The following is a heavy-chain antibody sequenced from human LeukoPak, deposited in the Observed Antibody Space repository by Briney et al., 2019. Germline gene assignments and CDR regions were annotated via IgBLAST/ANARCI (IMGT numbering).Heavy chain of an antibody. CDR1: GFAFNTYT. J-gene: IGHJ4*02. D-gene: IGHD6-19*01. CDR3: TNGWDV. CDR2: ISFDGSNK. V-gene: IGHV3-30*04. Sequence: PGGSLRLSCAASGFAFNTYTVHWVRQGPGKGLDWVAVISFDGSNKYYADSVKGRFTISTDNSRNTLYLQMNSLRAEDTAVYYCTNGWDVWGQGTLVTVSS.